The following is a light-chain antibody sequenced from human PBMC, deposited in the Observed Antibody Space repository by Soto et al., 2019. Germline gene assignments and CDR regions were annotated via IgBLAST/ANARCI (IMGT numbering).Light chain of an antibody. J-gene: IGLJ3*02. CDR2: LEGSGSY. V-gene: IGLV4-60*02. Sequence: QPVLTQSSSASAYLGSSVKLTCTLSSGHSSYIIAWHQQQPGKAPRYLMKLEGSGSYNKGSGVPDRFAGSSSGADRYLTISNLQFEDEADYYCETWDSNTRVFGGGTKLTVL. CDR1: SGHSSYI. CDR3: ETWDSNTRV.